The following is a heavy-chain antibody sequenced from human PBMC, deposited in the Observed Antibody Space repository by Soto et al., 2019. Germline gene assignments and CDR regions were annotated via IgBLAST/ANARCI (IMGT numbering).Heavy chain of an antibody. CDR1: GFTFISYS. Sequence: GGSLRLSCAASGFTFISYSMNWVLQAPWKGLEWVSFISSSSSTIYYADSVKARFTISRDNAKNSLYLQMNSLRAEDTAVYYCARSTTVTTSYYYYYYHMDVWGKGTTVTVSS. J-gene: IGHJ6*03. V-gene: IGHV3-48*01. D-gene: IGHD4-17*01. CDR2: ISSSSSTI. CDR3: ARSTTVTTSYYYYYYHMDV.